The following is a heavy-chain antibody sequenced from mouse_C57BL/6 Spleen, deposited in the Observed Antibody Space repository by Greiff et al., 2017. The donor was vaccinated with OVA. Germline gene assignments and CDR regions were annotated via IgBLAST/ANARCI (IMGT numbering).Heavy chain of an antibody. CDR1: GFTFSSYA. V-gene: IGHV5-9-1*02. D-gene: IGHD1-1*01. J-gene: IGHJ2*01. Sequence: EVQLVESGEGLVKPGGSLKLSCAASGFTFSSYAMSWVRQTPEKRLEWVAYISSGGDYIYYADTVKGRFTISRDNARNTLYLQMSSLKSEDTAMYYCTRGITTVVATGDYYFDYWGQGTTLTVSS. CDR2: ISSGGDYI. CDR3: TRGITTVVATGDYYFDY.